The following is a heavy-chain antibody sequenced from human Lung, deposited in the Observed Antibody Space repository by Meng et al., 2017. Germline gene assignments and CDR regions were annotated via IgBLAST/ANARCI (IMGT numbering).Heavy chain of an antibody. D-gene: IGHD2-15*01. CDR1: GFTFSNYS. CDR2: ISSDSRYI. V-gene: IGHV3-21*01. Sequence: EVQLVESGGGVVAPGGSVRLFCAASGFTFSNYSMNWVRQAPGKELEWVSSISSDSRYIFYADSVKGRFTISRDNGKKLLYLQMNSLSPEDTAVFYCARFETVGVATGDFWGQGTLVTVSS. CDR3: ARFETVGVATGDF. J-gene: IGHJ4*02.